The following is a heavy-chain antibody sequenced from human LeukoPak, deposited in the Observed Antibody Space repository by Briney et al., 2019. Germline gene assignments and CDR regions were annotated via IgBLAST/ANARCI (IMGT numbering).Heavy chain of an antibody. D-gene: IGHD5-18*01. J-gene: IGHJ4*02. V-gene: IGHV3-48*03. Sequence: PGGSLRLSCAASGFTFSNYEFNWVRQAPGKGLEWVSYISSSGRNIYYADSVKGRFTTSRDNAKNSLYLQMNSLRAEDTAVYYCARDLVQLWSKDFWGQGTLVTVSS. CDR3: ARDLVQLWSKDF. CDR2: ISSSGRNI. CDR1: GFTFSNYE.